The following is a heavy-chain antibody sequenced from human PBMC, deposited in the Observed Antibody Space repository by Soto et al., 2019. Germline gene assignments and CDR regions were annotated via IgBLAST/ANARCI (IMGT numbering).Heavy chain of an antibody. D-gene: IGHD2-8*01. Sequence: SETLSLTCTVSGGSISSYYWSWIRQPPGKGLEWIGDIYYSGSTNYNPSVKSGVTISVDTSKNQFSLKLSSVTAADTAVYYCARETRTNGVWDDYWGQGTLVTVSS. CDR1: GGSISSYY. CDR2: IYYSGST. CDR3: ARETRTNGVWDDY. J-gene: IGHJ4*02. V-gene: IGHV4-59*01.